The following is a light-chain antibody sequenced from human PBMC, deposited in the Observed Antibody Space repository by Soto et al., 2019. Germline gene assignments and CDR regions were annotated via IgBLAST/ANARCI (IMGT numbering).Light chain of an antibody. V-gene: IGKV1-17*01. CDR2: DAS. CDR1: QGIRND. Sequence: DIQMTQSPSSLSASVGDRVTITCRASQGIRNDLVWYQQKPGKAPKRLIYDASSLQSGVPSRFSGSGSGTEFTLTIGSLQPEDFATYFCLQHNTYIGTWTFGQGTKVDIK. J-gene: IGKJ1*01. CDR3: LQHNTYIGTWT.